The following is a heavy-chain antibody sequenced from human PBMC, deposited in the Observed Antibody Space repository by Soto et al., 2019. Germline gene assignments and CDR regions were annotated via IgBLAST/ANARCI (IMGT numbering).Heavy chain of an antibody. CDR1: GFIFNNYA. CDR2: VTASGGGT. Sequence: VSLRLSCAASGFIFNNYAMTWVRQAPGKGLEWVSTVTASGGGTFYANSVEGRFTISRDNSRNTLHLQMGSLRVEDTALYYCAKALVPALTAKFGYWGQGTLVTVSS. J-gene: IGHJ4*02. D-gene: IGHD5-18*01. CDR3: AKALVPALTAKFGY. V-gene: IGHV3-23*01.